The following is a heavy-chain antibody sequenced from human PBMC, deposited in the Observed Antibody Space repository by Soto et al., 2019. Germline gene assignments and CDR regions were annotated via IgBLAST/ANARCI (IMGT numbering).Heavy chain of an antibody. V-gene: IGHV4-31*03. CDR3: ARMYSSGSGWFHP. J-gene: IGHJ5*02. D-gene: IGHD3-22*01. CDR1: SYSITAGGYS. CDR2: FYSSGSI. Sequence: SETLSLTCSVSSYSITAGGYSWTWIRQHPGKGLEWIGSFYSSGSIIYNPSLKSRVSISGDTSRNQFSMTLTSVTAADTALYYCARMYSSGSGWFHPWGQGTLVTVSS.